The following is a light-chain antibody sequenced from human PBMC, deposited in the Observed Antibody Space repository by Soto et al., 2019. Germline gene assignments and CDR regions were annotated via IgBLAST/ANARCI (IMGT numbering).Light chain of an antibody. CDR1: QSISSY. Sequence: DIQMTQSPSSLSASVGDRVTITCRASQSISSYLNWYQQKPGKAPKLLIYAASSLQSGVPSRFSGSGSGPDFSLTSSTLQAEDFATYDCQHGRTFVQGTKVETK. CDR3: QHGRT. J-gene: IGKJ1*01. V-gene: IGKV1-39*01. CDR2: AAS.